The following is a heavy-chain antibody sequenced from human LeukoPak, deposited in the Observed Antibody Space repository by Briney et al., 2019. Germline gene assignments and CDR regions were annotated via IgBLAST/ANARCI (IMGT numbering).Heavy chain of an antibody. D-gene: IGHD3-22*01. J-gene: IGHJ3*02. CDR1: GFTVSSNY. CDR2: IYSGGST. CDR3: ARDDRGXTRAFDI. Sequence: GGSLRLSCAASGFTVSSNYMSWVRQAPGKGLEWVSVIYSGGSTYYADSVKGRFTISRDNSKNTLYLQMNSLRAEDTAVYYCARDDRGXTRAFDIWGQGTMVTVSS. V-gene: IGHV3-53*01.